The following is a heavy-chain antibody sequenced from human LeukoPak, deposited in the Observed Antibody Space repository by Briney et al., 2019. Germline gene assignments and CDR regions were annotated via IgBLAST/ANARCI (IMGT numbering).Heavy chain of an antibody. V-gene: IGHV7-4-1*02. CDR1: GYTFTSHA. CDR3: AKQGPGYCGSTSCYGVDY. CDR2: INTNTGNP. J-gene: IGHJ4*02. Sequence: ASVKVSCKASGYTFTSHAMNWVRQAPGQGPEWMGWINTNTGNPTYAQGFTGRFVFSLDTSVSTAYLQISSLKPEDTAVYYCAKQGPGYCGSTSCYGVDYWGQGTLVTVSS. D-gene: IGHD2-2*01.